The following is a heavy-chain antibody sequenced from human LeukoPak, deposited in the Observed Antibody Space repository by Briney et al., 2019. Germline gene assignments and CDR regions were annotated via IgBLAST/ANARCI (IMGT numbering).Heavy chain of an antibody. CDR3: ATGRGFDP. Sequence: GGSLRLSCAASGFTFSSYGMHWVRQAPGKGLEWVAVISYDGTNKYYADSVKARFTISRDNSKNTLYLQMNGLRAEDTAVYYCATGRGFDPWGQGTLVTVSS. V-gene: IGHV3-30*03. CDR2: ISYDGTNK. J-gene: IGHJ5*02. CDR1: GFTFSSYG.